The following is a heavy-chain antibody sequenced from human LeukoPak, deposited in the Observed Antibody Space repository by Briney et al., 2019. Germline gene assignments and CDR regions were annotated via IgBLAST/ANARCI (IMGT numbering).Heavy chain of an antibody. CDR2: INWNGGST. J-gene: IGHJ3*02. Sequence: GGSLRLSCAASGFTFDDYGMSWVRQAPGKGLEWVSGINWNGGSTGYADSVKGRFTISRDNAKNSLYLQMNSLRAEDTAVYYCAKDMGTGEGAFDIWGQGTMVTVSS. CDR1: GFTFDDYG. V-gene: IGHV3-20*04. CDR3: AKDMGTGEGAFDI. D-gene: IGHD7-27*01.